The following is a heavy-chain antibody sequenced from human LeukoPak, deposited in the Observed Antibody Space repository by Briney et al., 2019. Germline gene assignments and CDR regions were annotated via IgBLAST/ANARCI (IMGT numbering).Heavy chain of an antibody. CDR3: AKSPRYYYGSGSYYLDY. J-gene: IGHJ4*02. D-gene: IGHD3-10*01. CDR2: INPSGGST. CDR1: GYTFTSYY. V-gene: IGHV1-46*01. Sequence: ASVKVSCKASGYTFTSYYMHWVRQAPGEGLEWMGIINPSGGSTGYAQKFQGRVTMTRDMSTSTVYMELSSLRSEDTAVYYCAKSPRYYYGSGSYYLDYWGQGTLVTVSS.